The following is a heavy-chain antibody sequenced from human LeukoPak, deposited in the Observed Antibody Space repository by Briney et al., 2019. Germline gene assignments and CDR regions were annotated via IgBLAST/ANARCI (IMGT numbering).Heavy chain of an antibody. Sequence: GGSLRLSCAASGFTLSSSAMSSVRQAPGKGLEWVSVMTEGGATYYADSVRGRFTISRDNSKNMLYLQMNSLRAEDTAVYYCAKLLLDWGQGTLVTVSS. D-gene: IGHD3-22*01. CDR1: GFTLSSSA. J-gene: IGHJ4*02. CDR2: MTEGGAT. V-gene: IGHV3-23*01. CDR3: AKLLLD.